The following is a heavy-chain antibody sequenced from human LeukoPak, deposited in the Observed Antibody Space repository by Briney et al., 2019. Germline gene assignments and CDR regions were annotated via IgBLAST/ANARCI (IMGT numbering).Heavy chain of an antibody. J-gene: IGHJ4*02. CDR1: GYTFTGYY. V-gene: IGHV1-2*02. CDR3: ARDPSYILPGYSNGEPLDY. CDR2: INPNSGGT. Sequence: ASVKVSCKASGYTFTGYYMHWVRQAPGQGLEWMGWINPNSGGTNYAQKFQGRVTMTRDTSISTAYMELSRLRSDDTAVYYCARDPSYILPGYSNGEPLDYWGQGTLVTVSS. D-gene: IGHD5-18*01.